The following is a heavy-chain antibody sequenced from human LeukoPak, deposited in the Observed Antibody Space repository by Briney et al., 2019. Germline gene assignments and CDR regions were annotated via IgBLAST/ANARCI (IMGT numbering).Heavy chain of an antibody. Sequence: SETLSLTCTVSGGSISSHFWTWIRQPPGKGLEWIGYIHYSGSTNYKPSLKSRVSISVDTSKNEFSLKLSSVTAADTAVHYCARDFLECSRASCLNWFAPWGQGTLVTVSS. CDR2: IHYSGST. CDR1: GGSISSHF. D-gene: IGHD2-2*01. V-gene: IGHV4-59*11. CDR3: ARDFLECSRASCLNWFAP. J-gene: IGHJ5*02.